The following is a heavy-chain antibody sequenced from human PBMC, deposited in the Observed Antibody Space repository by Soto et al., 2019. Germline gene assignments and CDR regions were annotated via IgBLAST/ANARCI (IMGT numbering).Heavy chain of an antibody. CDR2: IIHMFGTT. CDR1: GGTFSRHA. J-gene: IGHJ5*02. CDR3: ARAAIHGSSWYFWFDP. D-gene: IGHD6-13*01. V-gene: IGHV1-69*01. Sequence: QVQLVQSGSEVKMPGSSVKVSCKTSGGTFSRHAINWVRKAPGQGLEWMGGIIHMFGTTNYAQKFKGRVTISADASTRTAYMELSSLRSEDAAVYYCARAAIHGSSWYFWFDPWGQGTLVTVSS.